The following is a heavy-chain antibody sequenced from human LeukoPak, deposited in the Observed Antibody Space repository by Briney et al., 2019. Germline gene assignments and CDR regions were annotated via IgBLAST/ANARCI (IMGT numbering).Heavy chain of an antibody. Sequence: ASVRVSCKTSGYTFSNYDIYWVRQAPGQGLECMGWISAYNGDTRYAQILQGRFTVTTDTSTSTAYMELRSLRSDDTAVYYCARGPWWWELLVWGQGTLVTVSS. D-gene: IGHD1-26*01. CDR2: ISAYNGDT. CDR3: ARGPWWWELLV. V-gene: IGHV1-18*01. J-gene: IGHJ4*02. CDR1: GYTFSNYD.